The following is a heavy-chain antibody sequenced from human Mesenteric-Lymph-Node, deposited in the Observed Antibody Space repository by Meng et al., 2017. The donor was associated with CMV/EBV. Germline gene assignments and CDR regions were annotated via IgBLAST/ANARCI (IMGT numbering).Heavy chain of an antibody. V-gene: IGHV4-34*01. Sequence: VQLHQWGAGLLKPSEDLSVTCAVYGGSFSGYYWNWIRQSPEEGLEWIGEINHSGSNTYNPSFTSRIIISVDTSTNQISLNMSSVTAADTAVYYCARGSSYDILTGYFDYWGQGALVTVSS. CDR3: ARGSSYDILTGYFDY. D-gene: IGHD3-9*01. CDR2: INHSGSN. CDR1: GGSFSGYY. J-gene: IGHJ4*02.